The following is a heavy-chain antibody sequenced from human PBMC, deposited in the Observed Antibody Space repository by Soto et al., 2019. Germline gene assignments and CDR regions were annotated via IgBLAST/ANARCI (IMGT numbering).Heavy chain of an antibody. CDR2: ISRSSSYI. CDR3: ARGRRELIVVVPAAIKWFDP. Sequence: GGSLRLSCAASGFTFSSYSMNWVRQAPGKGLEGVSSISRSSSYIYYADSVKGRFTISRDNAKNSLYLQMNSLRAEDTAVYYCARGRRELIVVVPAAIKWFDPWGQGTLVTVSS. V-gene: IGHV3-21*01. CDR1: GFTFSSYS. J-gene: IGHJ5*02. D-gene: IGHD2-2*01.